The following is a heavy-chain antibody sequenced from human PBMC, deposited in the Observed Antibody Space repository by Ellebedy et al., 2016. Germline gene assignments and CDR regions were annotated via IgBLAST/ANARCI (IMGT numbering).Heavy chain of an antibody. D-gene: IGHD4-17*01. J-gene: IGHJ3*01. CDR3: ATGTYGASDV. CDR2: IYNHGQT. CDR1: GFTFGAYA. V-gene: IGHV3-30*14. Sequence: GGSLRLSXTPSGFTFGAYAVNWFRQAPGKGLEWVAFIYNHGQTYYADSVKGRFTISRDTSVNTLYLHMTNLRAEDTAIYYCATGTYGASDVWGQGTRVTVSS.